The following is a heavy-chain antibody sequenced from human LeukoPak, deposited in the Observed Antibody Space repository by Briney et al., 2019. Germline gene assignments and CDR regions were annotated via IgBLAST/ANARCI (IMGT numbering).Heavy chain of an antibody. Sequence: GGSLRLSCAASGFTFSSYWMSWVRQAPGKGLEWMANIKQDGSEKYYVDSVKGRFTISRDNAKNSLYLQMNSLRAEDTAVYYCARDWHNDYGGKVPTEYYGMDVWGQGTTVTVSS. CDR2: IKQDGSEK. D-gene: IGHD4-23*01. J-gene: IGHJ6*02. CDR3: ARDWHNDYGGKVPTEYYGMDV. CDR1: GFTFSSYW. V-gene: IGHV3-7*01.